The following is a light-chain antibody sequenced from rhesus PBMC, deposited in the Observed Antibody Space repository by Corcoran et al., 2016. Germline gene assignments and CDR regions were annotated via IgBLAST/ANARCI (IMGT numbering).Light chain of an antibody. CDR1: SSDIGGYNR. CDR3: YSYVGSNTYI. J-gene: IGLJ1*01. Sequence: QAALTQPPSMSGSPGQSVTISCTGTSSDIGGYNRVSWYQHHPGKAPKLMIFQVSQRPSGVSDRFSGSKAGNTASLTSSGLQAEDEADYYCYSYVGSNTYIFGAGTRLTVL. CDR2: QVS. V-gene: IGLV2-23*02.